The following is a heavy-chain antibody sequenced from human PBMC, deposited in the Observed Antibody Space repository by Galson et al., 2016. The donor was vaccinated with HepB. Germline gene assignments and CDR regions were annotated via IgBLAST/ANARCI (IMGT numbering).Heavy chain of an antibody. CDR1: GFTFSSYE. J-gene: IGHJ4*02. CDR2: ISSSGSTI. D-gene: IGHD5-12*01. V-gene: IGHV3-48*03. Sequence: SLRLSCAASGFTFSSYEMNWFRQAPGKGLEWVSYISSSGSTIYYADSVKGRFTISRDNAKNSLYLQMNSLRAEDTAVYYCARGGYGGYFPREFDYWGQGTLVTVSS. CDR3: ARGGYGGYFPREFDY.